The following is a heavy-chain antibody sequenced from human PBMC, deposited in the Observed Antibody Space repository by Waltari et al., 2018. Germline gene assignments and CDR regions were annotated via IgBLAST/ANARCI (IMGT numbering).Heavy chain of an antibody. CDR2: IYHSGST. D-gene: IGHD4-4*01. Sequence: QVQLQESGPGLVKPSETLSLTCAVSGYSISSGSYWGWIRQPPGKGLEWIGSIYHSGSTYYNPSLKSRVTISVDTSKNQFSLKLSSVTAADTAVYYCARVTIGYFDYWGQGTLVTVSS. CDR3: ARVTIGYFDY. CDR1: GYSISSGSY. V-gene: IGHV4-38-2*01. J-gene: IGHJ4*02.